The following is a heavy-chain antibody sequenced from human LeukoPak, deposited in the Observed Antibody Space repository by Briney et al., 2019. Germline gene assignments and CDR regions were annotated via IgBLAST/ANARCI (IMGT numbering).Heavy chain of an antibody. CDR1: GYTFTGYY. CDR2: INPNSGGT. Sequence: ASVKVSCKASGYTFTGYYMHWVRQAPGQGLEWMGWINPNSGGTNYAQKFQGRVTMTRDTSISTAYMELSRLRSDDTAEYYCARDSEYDILTGRVVPSGMDVWGQGTTVTVSS. V-gene: IGHV1-2*02. D-gene: IGHD3-9*01. J-gene: IGHJ6*02. CDR3: ARDSEYDILTGRVVPSGMDV.